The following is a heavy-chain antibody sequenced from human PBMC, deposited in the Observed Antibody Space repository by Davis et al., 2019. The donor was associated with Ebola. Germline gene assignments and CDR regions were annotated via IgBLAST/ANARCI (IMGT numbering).Heavy chain of an antibody. CDR3: AREEWAYSSSWYYYYGMDV. CDR2: ISNDGSNI. CDR1: GFTFSTYD. J-gene: IGHJ6*02. Sequence: PGGSLRLSCVVSGFTFSTYDMHWVRQAPGKGLEWVAVISNDGSNIYYADSVQGRFTISRDNSKNTVYLQMNSLRAEDTAVYYCAREEWAYSSSWYYYYGMDVWGQGTTVTVSS. V-gene: IGHV3-30*03. D-gene: IGHD6-13*01.